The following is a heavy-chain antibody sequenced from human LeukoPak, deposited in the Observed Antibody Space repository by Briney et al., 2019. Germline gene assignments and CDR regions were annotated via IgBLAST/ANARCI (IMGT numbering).Heavy chain of an antibody. CDR1: GFTFSSYA. J-gene: IGHJ4*02. D-gene: IGHD2-2*01. CDR3: AKAPSRPIVVVPAAMFPFDY. V-gene: IGHV3-23*01. Sequence: GGSLRLSCAASGFTFSSYAISWVRQAPGKGLEWVSAISGSGGSTYYADSVKGRFTISRDNTKNTLYLQMNSLRAEDTAVYYCAKAPSRPIVVVPAAMFPFDYWGQGTLVTVSS. CDR2: ISGSGGST.